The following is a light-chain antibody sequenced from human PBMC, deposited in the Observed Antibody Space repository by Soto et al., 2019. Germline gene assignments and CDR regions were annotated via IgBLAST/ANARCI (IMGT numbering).Light chain of an antibody. Sequence: AIQMTQSPSSLSASVGDRVTITCRASQGIRNDLGWYQQKPGKAPKLLIYAASSLQSEVPSRFSGSGSGTDFTLTVSSLQPEDFATYYCLQDYNYPRTFGQGTKVEIK. CDR1: QGIRND. CDR2: AAS. J-gene: IGKJ1*01. V-gene: IGKV1-6*01. CDR3: LQDYNYPRT.